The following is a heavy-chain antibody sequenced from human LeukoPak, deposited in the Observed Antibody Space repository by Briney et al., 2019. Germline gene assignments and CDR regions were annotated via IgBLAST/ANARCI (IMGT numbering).Heavy chain of an antibody. D-gene: IGHD5-12*01. CDR3: ARARGYSGYDQDAFDI. V-gene: IGHV1-24*01. Sequence: ASVKVSCKVSGYTLTELSMHWVRQAPGKGLEWMGGFNPEDGETIYAQKFQGRVTMTRNTSISTAYMELSSLRSEDTAVYYCARARGYSGYDQDAFDIWGQGTMVTVSS. J-gene: IGHJ3*02. CDR2: FNPEDGET. CDR1: GYTLTELS.